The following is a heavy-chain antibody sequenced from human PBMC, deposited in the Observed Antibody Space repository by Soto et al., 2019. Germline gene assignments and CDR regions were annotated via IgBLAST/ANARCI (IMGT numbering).Heavy chain of an antibody. CDR3: AMGEGFGELLPPYFDY. Sequence: GGSLRLSCAASGFTFSSYAMSWVRQAPGKGLEWVSAISGSGGSTYYADSVKGRFTISRDNSKNTLYLQMNSLRAEDTAVYYCAMGEGFGELLPPYFDYWGQGTLVTVSS. CDR2: ISGSGGST. CDR1: GFTFSSYA. J-gene: IGHJ4*02. V-gene: IGHV3-23*01. D-gene: IGHD3-10*01.